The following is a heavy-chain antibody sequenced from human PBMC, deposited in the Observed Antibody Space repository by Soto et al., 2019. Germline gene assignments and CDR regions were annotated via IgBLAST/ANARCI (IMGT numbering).Heavy chain of an antibody. CDR3: ARDRGWFGELSGYYYYYYGMDV. J-gene: IGHJ6*02. Sequence: SETLSLTCTVSGGSISSYYWSWIRQPPGKGLEWIGYIYYSGSTNYNPSLKSRVTISVDTSKNQFSLKLSSVTAADTAVYYCARDRGWFGELSGYYYYYYGMDVWGQGTTVTVSS. CDR2: IYYSGST. V-gene: IGHV4-59*01. CDR1: GGSISSYY. D-gene: IGHD3-10*01.